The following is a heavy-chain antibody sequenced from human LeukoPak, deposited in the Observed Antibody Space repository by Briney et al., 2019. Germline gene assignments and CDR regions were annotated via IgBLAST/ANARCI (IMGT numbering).Heavy chain of an antibody. CDR1: GFTLSSYY. CDR2: INGDGSST. J-gene: IGHJ4*02. CDR3: AKAGIPAAMSFVDY. V-gene: IGHV3-74*01. Sequence: QSGGSLRLSCAASGFTLSSYYMHWVRQVPGKGLVWVSRINGDGSSTKYADSVKGRFTISRDNSKNTLYLQMNSLRAEDTAVYYCAKAGIPAAMSFVDYWGQGTVVTVSS. D-gene: IGHD2-2*01.